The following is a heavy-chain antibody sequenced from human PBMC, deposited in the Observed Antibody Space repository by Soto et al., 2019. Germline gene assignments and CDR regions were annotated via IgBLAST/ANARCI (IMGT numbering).Heavy chain of an antibody. CDR2: ISWNSGSI. D-gene: IGHD3-16*02. CDR3: AKDIPNVWGSYPEQRPYDFDY. CDR1: GFTFDDYA. J-gene: IGHJ4*02. Sequence: EVQLVESGGGLVQPGRSLRLSCAASGFTFDDYAMHWVRQAPGKGLEWVSGISWNSGSIGYADSVKGRFTISRDNAKNYLYMQMNRLRAEDTSLYYCAKDIPNVWGSYPEQRPYDFDYWGQGTLVTVSS. V-gene: IGHV3-9*01.